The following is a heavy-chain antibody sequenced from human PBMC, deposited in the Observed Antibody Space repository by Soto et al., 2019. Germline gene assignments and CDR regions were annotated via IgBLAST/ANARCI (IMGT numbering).Heavy chain of an antibody. CDR2: INHSGST. J-gene: IGHJ6*02. CDR1: GGSFSCYY. V-gene: IGHV4-34*01. D-gene: IGHD3-16*02. Sequence: PSETLSLTCAVYGGSFSCYYWSWIRQPPGKGLEWIGEINHSGSTNYNPSLKSRVTISVDTSKNQFSLKLSSVTAADTAVYYCARGIVSGSPALRHYYYYGMDVWGQGTTVTVSS. CDR3: ARGIVSGSPALRHYYYYGMDV.